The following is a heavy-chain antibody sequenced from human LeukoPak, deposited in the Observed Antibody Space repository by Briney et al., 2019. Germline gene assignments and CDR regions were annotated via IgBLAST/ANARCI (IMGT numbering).Heavy chain of an antibody. D-gene: IGHD6-13*01. V-gene: IGHV3-30*03. Sequence: PGRSLRLSCAAPGFTFSSYGMHWVRQAPGKGLEWVAVISYDGSNKYYADSVKGRFTISRDNSKNTLYLQMNSLRAEDTAVYYCLALSNPGYSSSWYTPATDYWGQGTLVTVSS. J-gene: IGHJ4*02. CDR3: LALSNPGYSSSWYTPATDY. CDR1: GFTFSSYG. CDR2: ISYDGSNK.